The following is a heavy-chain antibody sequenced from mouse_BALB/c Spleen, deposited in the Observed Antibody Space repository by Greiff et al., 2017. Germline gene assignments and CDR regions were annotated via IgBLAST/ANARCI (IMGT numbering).Heavy chain of an antibody. D-gene: IGHD4-1*01. J-gene: IGHJ2*01. CDR3: ARSGLGDY. CDR1: GYTFTSYW. Sequence: VQLVESGAELAKPGASVKMSCKASGYTFTSYWMHWVKQRPGQGLEWIGYINPSTGYTEYNQKFKDKATLTADKSSSTAYMQLSSLTSEDSAVYYCARSGLGDYWGQGTTLTVSS. CDR2: INPSTGYT. V-gene: IGHV1-7*01.